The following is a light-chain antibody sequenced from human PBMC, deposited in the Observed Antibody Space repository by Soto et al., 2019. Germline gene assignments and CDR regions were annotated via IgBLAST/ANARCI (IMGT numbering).Light chain of an antibody. V-gene: IGKV1-39*01. CDR3: QQTFSAPGT. CDR2: VTS. J-gene: IGKJ1*01. CDR1: QNITKF. Sequence: DIQMTQSPSSLSASVGDRVSVTCRTSQNITKFLNWYQEKPGKAPKVPIYVTSNLENGVPSRFSGNGSGTLFTLSISSLQPEDFATYYCQQTFSAPGTFGPGTRVDVK.